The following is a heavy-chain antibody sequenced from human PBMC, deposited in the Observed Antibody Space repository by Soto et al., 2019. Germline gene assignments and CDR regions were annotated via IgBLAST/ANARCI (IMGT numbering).Heavy chain of an antibody. V-gene: IGHV3-21*01. CDR2: ISSSSSYI. J-gene: IGHJ6*02. D-gene: IGHD3-3*01. CDR3: ARDEIFKSGMDV. CDR1: GFTFSSYS. Sequence: PGGSLRLSCAASGFTFSSYSMNWVRQAPGKGLEWVSSISSSSSYIYYADSVKGRFTISRDNAKNSLYLQMNSLRAEDTAVYYCARDEIFKSGMDVWGQGTTVTVSS.